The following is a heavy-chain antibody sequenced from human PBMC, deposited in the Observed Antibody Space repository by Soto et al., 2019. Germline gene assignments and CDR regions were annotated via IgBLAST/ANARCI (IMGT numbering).Heavy chain of an antibody. D-gene: IGHD3-3*01. CDR1: GFTFSSYE. V-gene: IGHV3-48*03. CDR2: ISSSGSTT. CDR3: ARDSLRDSYYDFWSGFWASPVYGMDV. J-gene: IGHJ6*02. Sequence: GGSLRLSCAASGFTFSSYEMNWVRQAPGKGLEWVSYISSSGSTTYYADSVKGRFTISRDNAKNSLYLQMNSLRAEDTAVYYCARDSLRDSYYDFWSGFWASPVYGMDVWGQGTTVTVSS.